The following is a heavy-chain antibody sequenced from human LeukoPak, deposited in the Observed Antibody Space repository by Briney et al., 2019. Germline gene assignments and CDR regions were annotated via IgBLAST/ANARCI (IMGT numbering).Heavy chain of an antibody. V-gene: IGHV4-4*07. D-gene: IGHD3-3*01. CDR2: IYTSGST. CDR1: GGSISSYY. J-gene: IGHJ4*02. Sequence: SETLSLTCTVSGGSISSYYWSWIRQPAGKGLEWIGRIYTSGSTNYNPSLKSRVTMSVDTSKNQFSLKLSSVTAADTAVYYCXXXXXGYDFWSGYSLFDYWGQGTLVTVSS. CDR3: XXXXXGYDFWSGYSLFDY.